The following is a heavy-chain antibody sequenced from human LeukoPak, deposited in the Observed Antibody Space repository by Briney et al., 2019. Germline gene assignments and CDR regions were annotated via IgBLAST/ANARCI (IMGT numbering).Heavy chain of an antibody. Sequence: GGSLRLSCAASGFTFRSYSMKWVRQAPGQGLELVSSISSSSSYIYYADPVKGRFTISRDNAKNSLYLQMNSLRAEDTAVYYCARDLRGSCDYWGQGTLVTVSS. V-gene: IGHV3-21*01. CDR2: ISSSSSYI. J-gene: IGHJ4*02. CDR3: ARDLRGSCDY. CDR1: GFTFRSYS. D-gene: IGHD3-10*01.